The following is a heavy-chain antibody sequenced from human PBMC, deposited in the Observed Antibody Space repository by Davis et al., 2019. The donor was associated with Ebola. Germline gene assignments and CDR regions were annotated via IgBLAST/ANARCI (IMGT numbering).Heavy chain of an antibody. CDR1: GYTFTSYA. J-gene: IGHJ4*02. CDR2: INPSGGST. D-gene: IGHD6-6*01. V-gene: IGHV1-46*03. Sequence: ASVTVSCKASGYTFTSYAMIWVRQPPGQGLEWMGIINPSGGSTSYAQKFQGRVTMTRDTSTSTVYMELSSLRSEDTAVYYCARSSSGGYYFDYWGQGTLVTVSS. CDR3: ARSSSGGYYFDY.